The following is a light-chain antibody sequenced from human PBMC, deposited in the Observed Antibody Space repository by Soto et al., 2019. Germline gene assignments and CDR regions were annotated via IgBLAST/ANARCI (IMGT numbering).Light chain of an antibody. CDR2: GAS. CDR3: QQYSA. V-gene: IGKV3-20*01. J-gene: IGKJ4*01. CDR1: QSVSNNY. Sequence: EIVLTQSPGTLSLSPGERATLSCRASQSVSNNYLAWYQQKPGQAPRLLIYGASSRATGIPDRFSGSGSGTDFTLTISRLEPEDFAVYYCQQYSAFGGGTKVDI.